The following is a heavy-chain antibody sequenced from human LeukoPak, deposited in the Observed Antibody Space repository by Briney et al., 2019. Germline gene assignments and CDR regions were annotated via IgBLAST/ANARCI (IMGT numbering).Heavy chain of an antibody. D-gene: IGHD7-27*01. CDR3: ARAPRSWGFDY. CDR2: IYYSGSTY. V-gene: IGHV4-61*01. Sequence: SETLSLTCTVSGGSVNSGNYYWSWIRQPPGKGLEWIGYIYYSGSTYYYNPSLESRVTISLDTSKNQFSLKLNSLTAADTAVYYCARAPRSWGFDYWGQGTLVTVSS. CDR1: GGSVNSGNYY. J-gene: IGHJ4*02.